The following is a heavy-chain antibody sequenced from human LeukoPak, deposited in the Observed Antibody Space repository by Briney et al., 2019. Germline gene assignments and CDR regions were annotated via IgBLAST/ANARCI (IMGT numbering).Heavy chain of an antibody. J-gene: IGHJ4*02. Sequence: PSETLSLTCTVSGGSISSYYWSWIRQPPGKGLEWIGYIYYSGSTNYNPSLKSRVTISVDTSKNQFSLKLSTVTAADTAVYYCARHLVGAIDYWGQGTLVTVSS. V-gene: IGHV4-59*08. CDR3: ARHLVGAIDY. CDR1: GGSISSYY. D-gene: IGHD1-26*01. CDR2: IYYSGST.